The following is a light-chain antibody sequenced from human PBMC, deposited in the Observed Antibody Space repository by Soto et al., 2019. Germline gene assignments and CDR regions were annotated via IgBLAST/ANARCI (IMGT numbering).Light chain of an antibody. V-gene: IGKV1-27*01. CDR3: HKYKSAPYT. CDR1: QGIANH. J-gene: IGKJ3*01. Sequence: DIQMTQSPSSLSASVGDRVTITCRASQGIANHLAWYQQKPGKAPNLLIYAASTLQSGVPSRFSGSGFGTDFTLTISSLQPEDVATNSCHKYKSAPYTFGPGTKVDI. CDR2: AAS.